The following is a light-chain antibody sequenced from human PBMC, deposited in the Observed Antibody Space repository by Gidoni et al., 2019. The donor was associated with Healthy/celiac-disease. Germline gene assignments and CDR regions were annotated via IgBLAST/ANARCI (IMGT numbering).Light chain of an antibody. CDR1: QSLLHSNGYNY. CDR2: LGS. CDR3: MQALQTSIT. J-gene: IGKJ5*01. Sequence: IVMTQPPLPLPVTPGEPASISCRSSQSLLHSNGYNYLDWYLQKPGQSPQLLIYLGSNRASGVPDRFRGSGSGTDFTLKISRVEAEDVGVYYCMQALQTSITFGQGTRLEIK. V-gene: IGKV2-28*01.